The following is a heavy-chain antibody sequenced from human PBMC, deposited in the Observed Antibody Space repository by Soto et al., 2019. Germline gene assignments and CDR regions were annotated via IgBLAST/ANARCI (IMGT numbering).Heavy chain of an antibody. CDR2: ITGTGGNT. J-gene: IGHJ6*02. CDR1: GFTLSTYG. CDR3: ARIRGYWYGLDV. Sequence: VGSLRLSCAGSGFTLSTYGMTWVRQAPGKGLEWVSAITGTGGNTYYVDSVKGRFTSSRDNSKNMLYLQMNSVRVEDTAVYYCARIRGYWYGLDVWGQGTTVTVSS. V-gene: IGHV3-23*01.